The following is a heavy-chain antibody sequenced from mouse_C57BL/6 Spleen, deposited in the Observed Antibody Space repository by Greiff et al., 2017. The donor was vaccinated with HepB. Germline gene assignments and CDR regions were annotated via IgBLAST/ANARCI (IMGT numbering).Heavy chain of an antibody. D-gene: IGHD2-4*01. Sequence: QVQLKESGPGLVAPSQSLSITCTVSGFSLTSYGVDWVRQSPGKGLEWLGVIWGVGSTNYNSALKSRLSISKDNSKSQVFLKMNSRQTDDTAMYYCASGGYDYDEKAWFAYWGQGTLVTVSA. CDR3: ASGGYDYDEKAWFAY. CDR2: IWGVGST. CDR1: GFSLTSYG. V-gene: IGHV2-6*01. J-gene: IGHJ3*01.